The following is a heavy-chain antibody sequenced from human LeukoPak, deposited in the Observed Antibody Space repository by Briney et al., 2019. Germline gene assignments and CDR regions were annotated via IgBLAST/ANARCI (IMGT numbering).Heavy chain of an antibody. Sequence: ASMKVSCKASGYTFTDCYLHWVRQAPGQGLEWMGWINPNNGGTNYAQKFQGRVTMTRDTSISTAYMELSRLRSDDTAVYYCASLGSGSYLVDYWGQGTLVTVSS. CDR3: ASLGSGSYLVDY. J-gene: IGHJ4*02. CDR1: GYTFTDCY. CDR2: INPNNGGT. D-gene: IGHD1-26*01. V-gene: IGHV1-2*02.